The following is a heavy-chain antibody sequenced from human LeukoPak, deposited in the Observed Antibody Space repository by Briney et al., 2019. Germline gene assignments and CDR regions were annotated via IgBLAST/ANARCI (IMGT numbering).Heavy chain of an antibody. Sequence: SETLSLTCAVYGEYFSTYYYSWIRQPPGKGLEWIGEINHSGSTNYNPSLKSRLTISVDMPKKQFFLRLSSVTAADAAMYYCARPGLAYCGGDCYSSDGYYFDYWGQGTLVTVSS. D-gene: IGHD2-21*01. CDR3: ARPGLAYCGGDCYSSDGYYFDY. V-gene: IGHV4-34*01. CDR1: GEYFSTYY. CDR2: INHSGST. J-gene: IGHJ4*02.